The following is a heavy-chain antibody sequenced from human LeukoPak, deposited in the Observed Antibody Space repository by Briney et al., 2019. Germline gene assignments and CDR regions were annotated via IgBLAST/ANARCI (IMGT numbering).Heavy chain of an antibody. D-gene: IGHD3-22*01. V-gene: IGHV1-69*13. CDR2: IIPIFGTA. CDR3: ASFPRPRTYYYDSSGYYGDY. J-gene: IGHJ4*02. Sequence: SVKVSCKASGGTFSSYAISWVRQAPGQGLEWMGGIIPIFGTANYAQKFQGRVTITADESTSTAYMELSGLRSEDTAVYYCASFPRPRTYYYDSSGYYGDYWGQGTLVTVSS. CDR1: GGTFSSYA.